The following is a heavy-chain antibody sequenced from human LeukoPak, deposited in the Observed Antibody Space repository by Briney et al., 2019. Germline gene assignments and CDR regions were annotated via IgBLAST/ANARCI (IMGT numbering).Heavy chain of an antibody. J-gene: IGHJ4*02. D-gene: IGHD6-13*01. Sequence: PSETLSLTCTVSGGSISSDDYYWTWIRQPPGKGLEWIAYIYYSGTTSYNPSLKSRVTISVDTSKNQFSLKLSSVTAADTAVYYCARSSIAAAGLFDYWGQGTLVTVSS. CDR3: ARSSIAAAGLFDY. CDR1: GGSISSDDYY. CDR2: IYYSGTT. V-gene: IGHV4-30-4*01.